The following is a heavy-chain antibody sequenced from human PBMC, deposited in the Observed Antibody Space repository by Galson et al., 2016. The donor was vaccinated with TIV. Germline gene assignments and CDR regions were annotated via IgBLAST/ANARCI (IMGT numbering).Heavy chain of an antibody. J-gene: IGHJ6*02. CDR2: ISNGGSTT. V-gene: IGHV3-11*04. D-gene: IGHD3-3*01. CDR1: GFTFTEYY. CDR3: ARAVTMRVADYYYGMDD. Sequence: SLRLSCAVSGFTFTEYYMNWIRRTPGKGLEWVSYISNGGSTTYYADFVKGRFTVSRDNAKSSLYLQMNSLRAEDTGVYYCARAVTMRVADYYYGMDDWGQGTTVTVAS.